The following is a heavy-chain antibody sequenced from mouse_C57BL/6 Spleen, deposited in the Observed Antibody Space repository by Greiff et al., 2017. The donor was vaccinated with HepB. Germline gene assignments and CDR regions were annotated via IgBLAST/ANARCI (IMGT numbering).Heavy chain of an antibody. J-gene: IGHJ4*01. Sequence: QVQLQQPGAELVRPGSSVKLSCKASGYTFTSYWMHWVKQRPIQGLEWIGNIDPSDSETHYNQKFKDKATLTVDKSSSTAYMQLSSLTSEDSAVYYCARWGQLRLRGYAMDYWGQGTSVTVSS. CDR1: GYTFTSYW. V-gene: IGHV1-52*01. CDR3: ARWGQLRLRGYAMDY. CDR2: IDPSDSET. D-gene: IGHD3-2*02.